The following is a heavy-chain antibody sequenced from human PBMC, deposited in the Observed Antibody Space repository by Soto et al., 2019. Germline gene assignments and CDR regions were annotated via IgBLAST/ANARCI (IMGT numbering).Heavy chain of an antibody. CDR3: ARDHGSSGWRYVDY. CDR2: IIPIFGTA. CDR1: GDTFSSYA. Sequence: SVKVSCKASGDTFSSYAISWVRQAPVQGLEWMGGIIPIFGTANYAQKFQGRVTITADKSTSTAYMELSSLRSEDTAVYYCARDHGSSGWRYVDYWGQGTLVTV. D-gene: IGHD6-19*01. J-gene: IGHJ4*02. V-gene: IGHV1-69*06.